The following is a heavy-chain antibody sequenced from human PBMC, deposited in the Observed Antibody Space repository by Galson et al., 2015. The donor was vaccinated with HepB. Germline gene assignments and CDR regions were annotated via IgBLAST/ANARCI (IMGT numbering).Heavy chain of an antibody. V-gene: IGHV1-18*01. D-gene: IGHD2-15*01. CDR3: ARGALVGVVGGSQNNWFAP. CDR2: ISPYNGDA. CDR1: GYTFSTYS. J-gene: IGHJ5*02. Sequence: SVKVSCKASGYTFSTYSITWVRQAPGQGPEWMGWISPYNGDANDAREFQGRVTMTTDTFTSTAYMELRSLRSDDTAVYYCARGALVGVVGGSQNNWFAPWGQGTLVTVSS.